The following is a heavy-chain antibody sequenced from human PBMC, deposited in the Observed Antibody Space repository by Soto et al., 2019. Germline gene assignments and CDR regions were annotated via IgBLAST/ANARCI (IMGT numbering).Heavy chain of an antibody. J-gene: IGHJ3*02. D-gene: IGHD3-22*01. Sequence: ASVKVSCKASGFTFTSSAVQWVRQARGQRLEWIGWIVVGSGNTNYAQKFQERVTITRDMSTSTAYMELSSLRSEDTAVYYCAEESPMIVSPVGAFDIWGQGPMVTVSS. CDR1: GFTFTSSA. CDR2: IVVGSGNT. CDR3: AEESPMIVSPVGAFDI. V-gene: IGHV1-58*01.